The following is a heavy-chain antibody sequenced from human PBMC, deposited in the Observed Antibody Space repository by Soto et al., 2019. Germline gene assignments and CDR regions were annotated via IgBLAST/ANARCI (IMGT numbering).Heavy chain of an antibody. J-gene: IGHJ6*02. CDR3: AKGPTVASGMDV. Sequence: PGGSLRLSCAASGFTFDDYAMHWIRQAPGKGLEWVSGISWNSGSIGYADSVKGRFTISRDNAKNSLYLQMNSLRAEDTALYYCAKGPTVASGMDVWGQGTTVTVSS. V-gene: IGHV3-9*01. D-gene: IGHD4-17*01. CDR2: ISWNSGSI. CDR1: GFTFDDYA.